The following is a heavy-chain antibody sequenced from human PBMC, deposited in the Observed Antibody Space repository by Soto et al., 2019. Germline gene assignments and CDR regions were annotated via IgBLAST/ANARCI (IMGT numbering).Heavy chain of an antibody. J-gene: IGHJ4*02. V-gene: IGHV3-7*01. CDR2: IKQDGSEK. Sequence: GGSLRLSCATSGLTFSSYWISWVRQAPGKGLEWVANIKQDGSEKYYVDSVRGRFTISRDNAKNSLYLQMNSLRVEDTAVYYCLCLDSAMVQTAGYWGQGTLVNVSS. CDR1: GLTFSSYW. CDR3: LCLDSAMVQTAGY. D-gene: IGHD5-18*01.